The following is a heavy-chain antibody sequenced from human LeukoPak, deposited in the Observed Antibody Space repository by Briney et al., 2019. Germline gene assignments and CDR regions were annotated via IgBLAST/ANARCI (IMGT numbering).Heavy chain of an antibody. J-gene: IGHJ5*02. Sequence: ASVKVSCKASGYTFTSYGISWVRQAPGQGLEWMGWISAYNGNTNYAQKLQGRVTMTTDTSTSTAYMELRSLRSDDTAVYYCARVTRGYVLSWFDPWGQGTLVTVSS. D-gene: IGHD5-12*01. CDR2: ISAYNGNT. CDR1: GYTFTSYG. V-gene: IGHV1-18*01. CDR3: ARVTRGYVLSWFDP.